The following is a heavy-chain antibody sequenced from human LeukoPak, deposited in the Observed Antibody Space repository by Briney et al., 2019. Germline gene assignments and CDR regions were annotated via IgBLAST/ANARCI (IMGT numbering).Heavy chain of an antibody. D-gene: IGHD3-22*01. Sequence: SVKVSCKASGGTFSSYAISWVRQAPGQGLEWMGGIIPIFGTANYAQKFQGRVTITADESTSTAYMELSSLRSEDTAVYYCATNYDSSGYYYLGDYWGQGTLVTVSS. J-gene: IGHJ4*02. V-gene: IGHV1-69*13. CDR2: IIPIFGTA. CDR3: ATNYDSSGYYYLGDY. CDR1: GGTFSSYA.